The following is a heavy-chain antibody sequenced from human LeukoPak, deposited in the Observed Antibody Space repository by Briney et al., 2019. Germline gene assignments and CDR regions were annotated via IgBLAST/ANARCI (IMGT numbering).Heavy chain of an antibody. V-gene: IGHV4-34*01. J-gene: IGHJ5*02. CDR2: INHSGST. D-gene: IGHD2-21*02. CDR3: ARRKPPAYCGGDCSFWFDP. CDR1: GGSFSGYY. Sequence: SETLSLTCAVYGGSFSGYYWSWIRQPPGKGLEWIGEINHSGSTNYNPSLKSRVTISVDTSKNQFSLKLSSVTAADTAVYYCARRKPPAYCGGDCSFWFDPWGQGTLVTVSS.